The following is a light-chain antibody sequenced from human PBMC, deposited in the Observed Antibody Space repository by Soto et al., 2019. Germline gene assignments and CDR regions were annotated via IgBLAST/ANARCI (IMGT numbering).Light chain of an antibody. V-gene: IGKV1-8*01. Sequence: AIRMTQSPSSLSSSTGDIVSITCRASQGISSYLAWYQQKPGKAPKLLIYAAYTLQSGVPSRFSGSGSGTDFTLTISCLQSEDFATYYCQQYYSYPRTVGQGTKVEIK. CDR2: AAY. J-gene: IGKJ1*01. CDR1: QGISSY. CDR3: QQYYSYPRT.